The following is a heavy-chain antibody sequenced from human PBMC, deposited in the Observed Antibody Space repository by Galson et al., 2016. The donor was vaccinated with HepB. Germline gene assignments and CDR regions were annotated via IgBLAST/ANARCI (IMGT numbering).Heavy chain of an antibody. CDR1: GGSISSDGYY. J-gene: IGHJ5*02. CDR3: ARVVFGEGLNWFDP. V-gene: IGHV4-31*03. Sequence: TLSLTCTFSGGSISSDGYYWSWNRQHPGKGLEWIGYIYYRGSTYYNPSFKSRVTISVDTSKNQFSLKLNSVTVADTAVYYCARVVFGEGLNWFDPWGQGTLVTVSS. CDR2: IYYRGST. D-gene: IGHD3-10*01.